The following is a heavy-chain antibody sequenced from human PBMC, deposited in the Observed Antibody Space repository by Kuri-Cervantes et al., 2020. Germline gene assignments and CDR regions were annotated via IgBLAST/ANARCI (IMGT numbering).Heavy chain of an antibody. D-gene: IGHD1-1*01. CDR1: GFTFSSYW. V-gene: IGHV3-74*01. CDR3: ARGNGYYYDY. J-gene: IGHJ4*02. CDR2: INSDGSST. Sequence: GESLKISCAASGFTFSSYWMSWVRQAPGKGLVWVSRINSDGSSTSYADSVKGRFTISRDNAKNTLYLQMNSLRAEDTAVYYCARGNGYYYDYWGQGTLVTVSS.